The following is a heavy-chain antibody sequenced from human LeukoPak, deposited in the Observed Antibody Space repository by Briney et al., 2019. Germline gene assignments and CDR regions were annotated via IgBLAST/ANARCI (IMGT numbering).Heavy chain of an antibody. Sequence: ASVEVSCKASGYTFTSYDINWVRQATGQGLEWMGWMNPNSGNTGYAQKFQGRVTMTRNTSISTAYMELSSLRSEDTAVYYCASVGDSYGYGRYYYYGMDVWGQGTTVTVSS. V-gene: IGHV1-8*01. CDR2: MNPNSGNT. J-gene: IGHJ6*02. D-gene: IGHD5-18*01. CDR3: ASVGDSYGYGRYYYYGMDV. CDR1: GYTFTSYD.